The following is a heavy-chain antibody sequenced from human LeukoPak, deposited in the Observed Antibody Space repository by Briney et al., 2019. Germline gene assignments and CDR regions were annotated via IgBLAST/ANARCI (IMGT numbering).Heavy chain of an antibody. CDR1: GFTFSSYA. CDR3: ARGSWDIVVVPAAQPYYYGMDV. J-gene: IGHJ6*02. Sequence: GRSLRLSCAASGFTFSSYAMHWVRQAPGKGLEWVAVISYDGSNKYYADSVKGRFTISRDNSKNTLYLQMNSLRAEDTAVYYCARGSWDIVVVPAAQPYYYGMDVWGQGGAVTVSS. CDR2: ISYDGSNK. D-gene: IGHD2-2*01. V-gene: IGHV3-30-3*01.